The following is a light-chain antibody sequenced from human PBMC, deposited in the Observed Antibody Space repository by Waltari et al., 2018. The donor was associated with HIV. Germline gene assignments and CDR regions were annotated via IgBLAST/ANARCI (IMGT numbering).Light chain of an antibody. Sequence: DIQMTQSPSSLSAFVGDRVTITCQASQDISNSLNWYQQKPGKVPKLLIYDASNLQIGVPSRFSGSGSGTHFTFTISSLQPEDIATYYCQQYHSLLLFGGGTKVEIK. J-gene: IGKJ4*01. CDR3: QQYHSLLL. CDR2: DAS. V-gene: IGKV1-33*01. CDR1: QDISNS.